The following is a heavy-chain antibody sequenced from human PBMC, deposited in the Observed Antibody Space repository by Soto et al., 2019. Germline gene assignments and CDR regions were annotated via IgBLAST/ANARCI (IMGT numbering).Heavy chain of an antibody. D-gene: IGHD3-3*01. CDR3: ARSITIFGVVKEGYYYGMDV. CDR2: IIPIFGTA. J-gene: IGHJ6*02. V-gene: IGHV1-69*13. CDR1: GGTFSSYA. Sequence: SVKVSCKASGGTFSSYAISWVRQAPGQGLEWMGGIIPIFGTANYAQKFQGRVTITADESTSTAYMELSSLRSEDTAVYYCARSITIFGVVKEGYYYGMDVWGQGTTVTVS.